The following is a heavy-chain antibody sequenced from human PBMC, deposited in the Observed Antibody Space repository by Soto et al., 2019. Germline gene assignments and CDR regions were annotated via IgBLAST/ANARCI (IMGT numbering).Heavy chain of an antibody. CDR1: GFPFSTYA. CDR2: TSNGGNT. J-gene: IGHJ5*02. CDR3: ARDFRPGLIVPTKSGFDP. V-gene: IGHV3-23*01. Sequence: EVQLLESGGGLVQRGGSLRLSCEASGFPFSTYAMTWVRQVPGKGLEWVSTTSNGGNTEFAESVRGRFTVFRDNSKNTIYLQMSSLRAVDSAIYFCARDFRPGLIVPTKSGFDPWGQGTPVTVSS. D-gene: IGHD2-15*01.